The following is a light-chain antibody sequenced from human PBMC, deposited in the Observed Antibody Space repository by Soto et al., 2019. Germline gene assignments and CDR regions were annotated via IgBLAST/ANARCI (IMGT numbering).Light chain of an antibody. Sequence: EIGLTQFPGTLSWSPGERATLSCRASQIVGSSYLAWYQQKPGQAPRLLIYDVSSRATGIPDRFSGSGSGTDFTLTISRLEPEDFAVYYCQQYVSSPFTFGPGTKVDIK. CDR1: QIVGSSY. J-gene: IGKJ3*01. CDR3: QQYVSSPFT. CDR2: DVS. V-gene: IGKV3-20*01.